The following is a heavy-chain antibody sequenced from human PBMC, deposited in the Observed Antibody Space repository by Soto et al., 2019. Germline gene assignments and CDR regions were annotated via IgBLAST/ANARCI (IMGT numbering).Heavy chain of an antibody. Sequence: EVQLVESGGGLVEPGRSLRLSCTASRFTFADYGMSWFRQAPGKGLEWVAFIRAKAHGGTTEYAASVRCRFSISRDDSKYVFYLQMNSLKTEDTAMYYCTRGSVRDGVVPYFDYWGQGTLVTVSS. CDR3: TRGSVRDGVVPYFDY. CDR2: IRAKAHGGTT. J-gene: IGHJ4*02. CDR1: RFTFADYG. V-gene: IGHV3-49*03. D-gene: IGHD2-8*01.